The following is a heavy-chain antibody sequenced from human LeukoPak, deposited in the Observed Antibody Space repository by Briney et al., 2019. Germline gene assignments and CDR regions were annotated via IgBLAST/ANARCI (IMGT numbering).Heavy chain of an antibody. CDR3: ARHTVWYYFDY. Sequence: PSETLSLTCAVSGASISSGYYWSWIRQTPGKGLEWIGYIYHSGSTYYNPSLKSRVVISVDTSQKQFSLKLNSVTAADTAVYYCARHTVWYYFDYWGQGTLVTVSS. J-gene: IGHJ4*02. D-gene: IGHD3-16*01. CDR1: GASISSGYY. CDR2: IYHSGST. V-gene: IGHV4-38-2*01.